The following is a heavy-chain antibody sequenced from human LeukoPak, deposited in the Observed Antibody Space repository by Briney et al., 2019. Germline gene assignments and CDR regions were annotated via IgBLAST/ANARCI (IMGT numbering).Heavy chain of an antibody. D-gene: IGHD3-16*01. CDR3: AKMIGPIDY. Sequence: PGGSLRLSCAASGFTFSSYAVSWVRQAPGKGLEWVSSISGSGGSTYYADSVEGRFTISRDNSNHTLYLQMNSLRAEDTAIYYCAKMIGPIDYWGQGTLVPVSS. CDR2: ISGSGGST. J-gene: IGHJ4*02. CDR1: GFTFSSYA. V-gene: IGHV3-23*01.